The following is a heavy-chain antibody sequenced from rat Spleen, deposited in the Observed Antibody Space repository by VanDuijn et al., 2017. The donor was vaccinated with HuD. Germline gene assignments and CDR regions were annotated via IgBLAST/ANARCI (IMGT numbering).Heavy chain of an antibody. CDR3: TGGGHSALNWFAY. Sequence: EVQLVESGGGLVQPGSPLKLSCTASGFTFSINWLNWIRQAPGKGLEWVASITPDGSTTYYPDTVKGRLVISKDNAKNTGYLQMNNQKSEDTAVYYCTGGGHSALNWFAYWGQGTLVTVSS. V-gene: IGHV5-35*01. D-gene: IGHD3-3*01. J-gene: IGHJ3*01. CDR2: ITPDGSTT. CDR1: GFTFSINW.